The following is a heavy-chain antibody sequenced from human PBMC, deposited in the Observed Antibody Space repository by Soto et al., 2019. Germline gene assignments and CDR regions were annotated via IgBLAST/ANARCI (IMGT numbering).Heavy chain of an antibody. V-gene: IGHV4-34*01. J-gene: IGHJ4*02. CDR3: ARARLRSSWLDY. CDR2: INHSGST. CDR1: GGSFSGYY. D-gene: IGHD6-13*01. Sequence: PSETLSLTCAVYGGSFSGYYWSWIRQPPGKGLEWIGEINHSGSTNYNPSLRSRVTISVDTSKNQFSLKLSSVTAADTAVYYCARARLRSSWLDYWGQGTLVTVSS.